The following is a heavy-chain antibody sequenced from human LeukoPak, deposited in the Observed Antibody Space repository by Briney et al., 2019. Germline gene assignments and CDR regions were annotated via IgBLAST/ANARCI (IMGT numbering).Heavy chain of an antibody. J-gene: IGHJ4*02. D-gene: IGHD6-6*01. Sequence: PSETLSLTCAVYGASFSGYYWSWIRQSPGKRLEWIGEIFHSGTTNYNPSLKSRVTMSVDTSKNHFSLKLSSVTAADTAVYYCARHARVAAHTNHLDYWGQGTLVTVSS. CDR1: GASFSGYY. CDR2: IFHSGTT. V-gene: IGHV4-34*12. CDR3: ARHARVAAHTNHLDY.